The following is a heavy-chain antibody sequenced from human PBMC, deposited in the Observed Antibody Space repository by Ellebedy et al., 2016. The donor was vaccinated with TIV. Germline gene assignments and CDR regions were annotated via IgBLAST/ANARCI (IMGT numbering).Heavy chain of an antibody. CDR1: GYSFTGYW. J-gene: IGHJ4*02. D-gene: IGHD2-21*01. CDR3: ARQGVGVGLPY. Sequence: PGGSLRLSCKASGYSFTGYWIGWVRQMPGKGLEWMGIINPSDSDTRFSPSFQGQVTMSVDTSINTAYLYWTTLKASDSAMYYCARQGVGVGLPYWGQGTLVTVSS. CDR2: INPSDSDT. V-gene: IGHV5-51*01.